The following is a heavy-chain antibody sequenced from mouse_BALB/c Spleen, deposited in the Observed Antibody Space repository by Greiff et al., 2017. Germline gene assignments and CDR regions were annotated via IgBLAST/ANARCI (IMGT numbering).Heavy chain of an antibody. CDR2: ISSGGSYT. V-gene: IGHV5-6-4*01. D-gene: IGHD1-1*01. CDR1: GFTFSSYT. Sequence: EVKLVESGGGLVKPGGSLKLSCAASGFTFSSYTMSWVRQTPEKRLEWVATISSGGSYTYYPDSVKGRFTISRDNAKNTLYLQMSSLKSEDTAMYYCTRERYYFDYWGQGTTLTVSS. CDR3: TRERYYFDY. J-gene: IGHJ2*01.